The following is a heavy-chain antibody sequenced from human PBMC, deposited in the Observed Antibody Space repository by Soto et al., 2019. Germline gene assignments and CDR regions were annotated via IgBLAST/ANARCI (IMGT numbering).Heavy chain of an antibody. Sequence: QVQLQESGPGLVKPSQTLSLTCTVSGGSISSGGYYWNWIRQPPGKGLEWIGDIYYSGSTYYNPSLKSRVTISVDTSKNQFSLKLSSVTAADTAVYYCARGITMVRGVGLFYFDYWGQGTLVTVSS. CDR1: GGSISSGGYY. CDR2: IYYSGST. J-gene: IGHJ4*02. CDR3: ARGITMVRGVGLFYFDY. D-gene: IGHD3-10*01. V-gene: IGHV4-31*03.